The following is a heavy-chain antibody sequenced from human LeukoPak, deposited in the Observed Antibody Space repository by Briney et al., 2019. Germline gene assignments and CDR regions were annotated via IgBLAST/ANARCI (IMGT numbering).Heavy chain of an antibody. V-gene: IGHV3-23*01. CDR2: ISGSGGST. D-gene: IGHD3-9*01. Sequence: GGSLRLSCAASGFTFSSYGMSWVRQAPGKGLEWVSAISGSGGSTYYADSVKGRFTISRDNSKNTLYLQMNSLRAEDTAVYYCAKGATYYDILTGYTKDRYYYYMDVWGKGTTVTISS. CDR1: GFTFSSYG. J-gene: IGHJ6*03. CDR3: AKGATYYDILTGYTKDRYYYYMDV.